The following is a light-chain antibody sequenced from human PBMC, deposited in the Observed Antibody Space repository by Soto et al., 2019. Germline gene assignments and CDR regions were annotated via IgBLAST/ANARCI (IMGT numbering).Light chain of an antibody. J-gene: IGKJ2*01. Sequence: EIVLTQSPGTLSLSPGERATLSCRASQSVSSSYLAWYQQKPGQAPRLLIYGASSRATVIPDRFSGSGSGTAFTLTISRLEPEDFAVYYCQQYGSSRNTFGQGTKLEIK. CDR2: GAS. V-gene: IGKV3-20*01. CDR3: QQYGSSRNT. CDR1: QSVSSSY.